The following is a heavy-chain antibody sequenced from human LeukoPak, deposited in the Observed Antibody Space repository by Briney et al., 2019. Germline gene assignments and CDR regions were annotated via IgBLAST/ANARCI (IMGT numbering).Heavy chain of an antibody. Sequence: PGGSLRLSCAASGFTFSSYSMNWVRQAPGKGLEWVSSISSSSSYIYYADSVKGRFTISRDNAKNSLYLQMNSLRAEDTAVYYCARDYDSSSWYGGSWFDPWGQGTLVTVSS. CDR2: ISSSSSYI. CDR3: ARDYDSSSWYGGSWFDP. D-gene: IGHD6-13*01. V-gene: IGHV3-21*01. CDR1: GFTFSSYS. J-gene: IGHJ5*02.